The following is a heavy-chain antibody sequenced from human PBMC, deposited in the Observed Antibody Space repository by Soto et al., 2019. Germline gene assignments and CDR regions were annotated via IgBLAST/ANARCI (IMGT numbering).Heavy chain of an antibody. CDR1: GYTFSRYG. V-gene: IGHV1-18*01. J-gene: IGHJ6*02. CDR2: ISGYNGDT. D-gene: IGHD2-8*01. Sequence: QGQLVQDGGEVKKSGASVKVSCKASGYTFSRYGISWVRQAPGQGLEWMGWISGYNGDTNYAQKFQGRVTMTIDTSTTTAYMELRSLTSDDTAVYYCAKNGQPPYYYYGLDVWGQGTTVTVSS. CDR3: AKNGQPPYYYYGLDV.